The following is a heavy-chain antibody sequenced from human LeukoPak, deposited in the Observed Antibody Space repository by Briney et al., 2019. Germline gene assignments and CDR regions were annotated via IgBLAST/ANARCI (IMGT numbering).Heavy chain of an antibody. CDR1: GFTFSSYG. V-gene: IGHV3-23*01. J-gene: IGHJ4*02. CDR2: ISGSGGST. Sequence: GGTLRLSCAASGFTFSSYGMSWVRQAPGKGLEWVSAISGSGGSTYYADSVKGRFTISRDNSKNTLYLQMNSLRAEDTAVYYCAKSYCSGGSYYYYFDYWGQGTLVTVSS. D-gene: IGHD2-15*01. CDR3: AKSYCSGGSYYYYFDY.